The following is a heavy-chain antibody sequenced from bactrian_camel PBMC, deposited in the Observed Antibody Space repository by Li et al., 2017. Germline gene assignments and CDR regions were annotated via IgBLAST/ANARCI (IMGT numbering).Heavy chain of an antibody. V-gene: IGHV3S63*01. CDR3: AAGSSRGVPFRERGYPY. CDR2: ISSDGTT. Sequence: HVQLVESGGGSVQAGGSLTLSCTASGSTVVALHTAWYRQAPGNDCEEVSSISSDGTTYYADSVKGRFTISQDNAKNTVYLQMDSLTPEDTAMYYCAAGSSRGVPFRERGYPYWGQGTQVTVS. D-gene: IGHD3*01. J-gene: IGHJ4*01. CDR1: GSTVVALH.